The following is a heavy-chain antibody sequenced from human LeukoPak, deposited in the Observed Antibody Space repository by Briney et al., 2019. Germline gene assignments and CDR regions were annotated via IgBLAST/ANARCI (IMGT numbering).Heavy chain of an antibody. J-gene: IGHJ5*02. CDR1: GYIFTGYY. CDR3: ARAAYDSNWFDP. V-gene: IGHV1-2*02. D-gene: IGHD2-21*01. CDR2: INPNSGGT. Sequence: ASVKVSCKASGYIFTGYYMHWVRQAPGQGLEWMGWINPNSGGTDYAQKFQGRVTMTRDTSISTAYMELSRLRSDDTAVYYCARAAYDSNWFDPWGQGTLVTVSS.